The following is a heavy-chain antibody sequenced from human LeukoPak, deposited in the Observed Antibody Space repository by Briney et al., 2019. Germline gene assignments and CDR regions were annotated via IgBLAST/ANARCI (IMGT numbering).Heavy chain of an antibody. CDR2: IYYSGSA. D-gene: IGHD3-10*01. CDR3: ARVKDGGSGSYYKDRDWFDP. Sequence: SETLSLTCTVSGGSISSSSYYWGWTRQPPGKGLEWIGSIYYSGSAYYNPSLKSRVTISVDTSKNQFSLKLSSVTAADTAVYYCARVKDGGSGSYYKDRDWFDPWGQGTLVTVSS. V-gene: IGHV4-39*07. CDR1: GGSISSSSYY. J-gene: IGHJ5*02.